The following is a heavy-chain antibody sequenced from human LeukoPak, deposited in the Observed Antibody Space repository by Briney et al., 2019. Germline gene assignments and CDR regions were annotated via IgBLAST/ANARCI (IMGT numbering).Heavy chain of an antibody. CDR3: ARDRDVGATIPSLGY. J-gene: IGHJ4*02. D-gene: IGHD1-26*01. CDR1: GESSSAFY. V-gene: IGHV3-21*01. CDR2: ISSSSSYI. Sequence: PSETLSLTCAIYGESSSAFYWSWIRQPPGKGLEWVSSISSSSSYIYYADSVKGRFTISRDNAKNSLYLQMNSLRAEDTAVYYCARDRDVGATIPSLGYWGQGTLVTVSS.